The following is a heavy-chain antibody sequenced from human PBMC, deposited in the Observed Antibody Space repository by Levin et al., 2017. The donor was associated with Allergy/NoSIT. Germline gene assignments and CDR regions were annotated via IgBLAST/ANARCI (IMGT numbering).Heavy chain of an antibody. J-gene: IGHJ5*02. V-gene: IGHV4-30-2*01. D-gene: IGHD1-26*01. CDR1: GGSISSGGYS. CDR3: ARGPKSGNFRFDP. CDR2: IYHSGST. Sequence: PSETLSLTCAVSGGSISSGGYSWSWIRQPPGKGLEWIGYIYHSGSTYYNPSLKSRVTISVDRSKNQFSLKLSSVTAADTAVYYCARGPKSGNFRFDPWGQGTLVTVSS.